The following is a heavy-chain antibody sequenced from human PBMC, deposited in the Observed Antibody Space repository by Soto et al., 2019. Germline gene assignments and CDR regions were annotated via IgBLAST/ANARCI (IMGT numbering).Heavy chain of an antibody. CDR3: ARGGYSYGDYYYYGMDV. CDR1: GYTFTSYD. J-gene: IGHJ6*02. V-gene: IGHV1-8*01. D-gene: IGHD5-18*01. Sequence: SVKVSCKASGYTFTSYDINWVRQATGQGLEWMGWINPNSGNTGYAQKFQGRVTMTRNTSISTAYMELSSLRSEDTAVYYCARGGYSYGDYYYYGMDVWGQGTTVTVSS. CDR2: INPNSGNT.